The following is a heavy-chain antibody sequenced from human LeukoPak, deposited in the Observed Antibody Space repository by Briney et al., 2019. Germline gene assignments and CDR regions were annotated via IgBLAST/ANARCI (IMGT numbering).Heavy chain of an antibody. J-gene: IGHJ4*02. CDR3: AKQSSSWYYFDY. CDR1: GFTFDDYG. D-gene: IGHD6-13*01. V-gene: IGHV3-9*01. Sequence: PGGSLRLSCATSGFTFDDYGMHWVRQIPGKGLEWVSGIGWNSGNIGCADSVKGRFTISRDNAKNSLYLQMNSLRVEDTALYYCAKQSSSWYYFDYWGQGTLVTVSS. CDR2: IGWNSGNI.